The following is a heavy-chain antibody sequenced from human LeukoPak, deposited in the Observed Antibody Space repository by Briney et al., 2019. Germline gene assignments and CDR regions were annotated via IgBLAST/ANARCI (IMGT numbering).Heavy chain of an antibody. V-gene: IGHV3-33*01. CDR3: AREVSYGMDV. Sequence: GGSLRLSCAASGFTFSSYGMHWVRQAPGKGLEWMAVIWYDGSNKYYADSVKGRFTISRDNSKNTLYLQMNSLRAEDTAVYYCAREVSYGMDVWGQGTTVTVSS. CDR1: GFTFSSYG. J-gene: IGHJ6*02. CDR2: IWYDGSNK.